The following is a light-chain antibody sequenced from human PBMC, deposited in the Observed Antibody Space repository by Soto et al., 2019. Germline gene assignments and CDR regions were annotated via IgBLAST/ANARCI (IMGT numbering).Light chain of an antibody. CDR1: SSEVGAYNF. CDR2: EVS. CDR3: ASLTTTSFV. Sequence: QSVLTQAAGVSGSRGQSIRICCTGTSSEVGAYNFVSWYQHHPDKAPKLMISEVSNRPSGDSDRFSGSKSGNTASLTISGLQAEDEADYYCASLTTTSFVFGTGTKVTVL. V-gene: IGLV2-14*01. J-gene: IGLJ1*01.